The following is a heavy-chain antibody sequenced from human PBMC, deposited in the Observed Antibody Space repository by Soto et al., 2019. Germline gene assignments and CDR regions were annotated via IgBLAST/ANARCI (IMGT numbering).Heavy chain of an antibody. CDR3: TSAERWLQFRKAFDI. J-gene: IGHJ3*02. D-gene: IGHD5-12*01. CDR1: GFTFGDYA. V-gene: IGHV3-49*04. CDR2: IRSKAYGGTT. Sequence: GGPLRLSCTASGFTFGDYAMSWVRQAPGKGLEWVGFIRSKAYGGTTEYAASVKGRFTISRDDSKSIAYLQMNSLKTEDTAVYYCTSAERWLQFRKAFDIWGQGTMVTVS.